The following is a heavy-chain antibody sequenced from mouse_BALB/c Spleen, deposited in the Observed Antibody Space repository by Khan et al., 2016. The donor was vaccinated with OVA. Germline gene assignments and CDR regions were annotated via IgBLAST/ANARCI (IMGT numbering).Heavy chain of an antibody. V-gene: IGHV5-4*02. J-gene: IGHJ3*01. Sequence: EVELVESGGGLVKPGGSLKLSCTASGFTFSDYYMYWVRQTPEKRLEWVATISDNDRYIYYLDNVQGRFTISRDNAKNNLYLQMSSLKAEDTAMYYCTRGFYGDPFAYWGHGTLVTVS. CDR1: GFTFSDYY. CDR3: TRGFYGDPFAY. D-gene: IGHD2-13*01. CDR2: ISDNDRYI.